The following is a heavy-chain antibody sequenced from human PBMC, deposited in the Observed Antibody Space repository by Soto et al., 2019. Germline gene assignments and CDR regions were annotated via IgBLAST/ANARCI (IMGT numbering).Heavy chain of an antibody. CDR3: ATSGWGGNWFDP. D-gene: IGHD6-19*01. CDR1: GYTFTSYY. J-gene: IGHJ5*02. V-gene: IGHV1-2*02. Sequence: ASVKVSCKASGYTFTSYYMHWVRQAPGQGLEWMGWINPNSGGTNYAQKFQGRVTMTRDTSISTAYMELSRLRSDDTAVYYCATSGWGGNWFDPWGQGTLVNVSS. CDR2: INPNSGGT.